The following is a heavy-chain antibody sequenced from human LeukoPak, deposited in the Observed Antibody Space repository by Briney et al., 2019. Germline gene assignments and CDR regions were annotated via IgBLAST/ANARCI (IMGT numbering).Heavy chain of an antibody. CDR1: GGSFSGYY. J-gene: IGHJ5*02. CDR3: ARRRIELWFGEGENWFDP. Sequence: SETLSLTCAVYGGSFSGYYWGWIRQPPGKGLEWIGSIYYSGSTYYNPSLKSRVTISVDTSKNQFSLKLSSVTAADTAVYYCARRRIELWFGEGENWFDPWGQGTLVTVSS. V-gene: IGHV4-39*01. CDR2: IYYSGST. D-gene: IGHD3-10*01.